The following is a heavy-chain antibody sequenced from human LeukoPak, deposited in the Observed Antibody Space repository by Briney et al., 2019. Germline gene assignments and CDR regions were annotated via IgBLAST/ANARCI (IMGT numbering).Heavy chain of an antibody. Sequence: SETLSLTCTVSGGSISSYYWSWIRQPPGKGLEWIGEINHSGSTNYNPSLKSRVTISVDTSKNQFSLKLSSVTAADTAVYYCARAWFGTNYFDYWGQGTLVTVSS. CDR3: ARAWFGTNYFDY. J-gene: IGHJ4*02. CDR1: GGSISSYY. CDR2: INHSGST. V-gene: IGHV4-34*01. D-gene: IGHD3-10*01.